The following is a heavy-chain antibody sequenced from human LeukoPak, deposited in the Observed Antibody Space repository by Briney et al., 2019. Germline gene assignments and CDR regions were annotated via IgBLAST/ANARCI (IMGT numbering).Heavy chain of an antibody. CDR1: GGSISSSNW. D-gene: IGHD2-15*01. CDR2: IYHSGST. Sequence: PSETLSLTCAVSGGSISSSNWWSWVRQPPGKGLEWIGEIYHSGSTNYNPSLKSRVTISVDKSKNQFSLKLSSVTAADTAVYYCARDWFGGYYYYGMDVWGQGTTVTVSS. V-gene: IGHV4-4*02. J-gene: IGHJ6*02. CDR3: ARDWFGGYYYYGMDV.